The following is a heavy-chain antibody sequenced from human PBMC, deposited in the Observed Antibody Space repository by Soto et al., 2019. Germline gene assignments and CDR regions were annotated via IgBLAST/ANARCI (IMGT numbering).Heavy chain of an antibody. V-gene: IGHV1-3*01. CDR1: GYTYTSYA. Sequence: ASVKVSCKASGYTYTSYAMHWVRQAPGQRLEWMGGINAGIGTANYSQKFQGRVTITADESTSTAYMELSSLRSEDTAVYYCARGGYNWKFSWFDPWGQGTLVTVSS. D-gene: IGHD1-20*01. J-gene: IGHJ5*02. CDR3: ARGGYNWKFSWFDP. CDR2: INAGIGTA.